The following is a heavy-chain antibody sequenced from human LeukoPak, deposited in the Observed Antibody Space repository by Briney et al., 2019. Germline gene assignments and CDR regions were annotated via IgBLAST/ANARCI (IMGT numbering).Heavy chain of an antibody. J-gene: IGHJ4*02. Sequence: GGPLRLSCAASGFTFDDYAMHWVRQAPGKGLEWVSGISWNSGSIGYADSVKGRFTVSRDNADNTMFLQMNSVRDEDTAVYYCATKQWLAPPPDSWGQGTPVTVSS. CDR1: GFTFDDYA. CDR3: ATKQWLAPPPDS. CDR2: ISWNSGSI. D-gene: IGHD6-19*01. V-gene: IGHV3-9*01.